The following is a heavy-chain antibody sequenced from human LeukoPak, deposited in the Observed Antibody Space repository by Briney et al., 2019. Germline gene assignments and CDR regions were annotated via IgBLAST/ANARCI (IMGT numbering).Heavy chain of an antibody. CDR2: IIPIFGTA. CDR3: ARQGFCSGGSCYSVRFYYYMDV. D-gene: IGHD2-15*01. CDR1: GGTFSSYA. Sequence: SVKVSCKASGGTFSSYAISWVRQAPGQGLEWMGGIIPIFGTANYAQKFQGRVTITADESTSTAYMELSSLRSEDTAVYYCARQGFCSGGSCYSVRFYYYMDVWGKGTTVTIS. V-gene: IGHV1-69*13. J-gene: IGHJ6*03.